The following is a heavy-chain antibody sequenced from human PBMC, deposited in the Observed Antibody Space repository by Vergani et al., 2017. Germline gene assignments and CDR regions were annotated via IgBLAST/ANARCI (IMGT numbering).Heavy chain of an antibody. CDR3: ARARGYWSSTSCQLRGRLDY. CDR1: GGSFSGYY. J-gene: IGHJ4*02. V-gene: IGHV4-34*01. Sequence: QVQLQESGPGLVKPSETLSLTCAVYGGSFSGYYWSWIRQPPGKGLEWIGEINHSGSTNYNPSLKSRVTISVDTSKNQFSLKLSSVTAADTAVYYCARARGYWSSTSCQLRGRLDYWGQGTLVTVSS. CDR2: INHSGST. D-gene: IGHD2-2*01.